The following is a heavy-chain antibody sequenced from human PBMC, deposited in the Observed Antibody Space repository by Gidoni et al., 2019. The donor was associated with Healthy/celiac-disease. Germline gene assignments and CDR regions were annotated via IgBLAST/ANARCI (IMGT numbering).Heavy chain of an antibody. CDR2: ISYDGSNK. J-gene: IGHJ4*02. D-gene: IGHD6-19*01. Sequence: QVQLVESGGGVVQPGRSLRLSCAASGFTFSSYAMHWVRQAPGKGLEWVAVISYDGSNKYYADSVKGRFTISRDNSKNTLYLQMNSLRAEDTAVYYCARVGTKIAVAGIVDYWGQGTLVTVSS. V-gene: IGHV3-30-3*01. CDR3: ARVGTKIAVAGIVDY. CDR1: GFTFSSYA.